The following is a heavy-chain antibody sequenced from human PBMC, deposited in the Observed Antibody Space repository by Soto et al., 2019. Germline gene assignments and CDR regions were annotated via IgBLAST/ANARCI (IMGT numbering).Heavy chain of an antibody. J-gene: IGHJ5*02. CDR2: IYYSGST. Sequence: PSETLSLTCTVSGGSISSSSYYWGWIRQPPGKGLEWIGSIYYSGSTYYNPSLKSRVTISVDTSKNQFSLKLSSVTAADTAVYYCARHLRVAAAGGYLNWFDPWGQGTLVTVSS. D-gene: IGHD6-13*01. CDR1: GGSISSSSYY. V-gene: IGHV4-39*01. CDR3: ARHLRVAAAGGYLNWFDP.